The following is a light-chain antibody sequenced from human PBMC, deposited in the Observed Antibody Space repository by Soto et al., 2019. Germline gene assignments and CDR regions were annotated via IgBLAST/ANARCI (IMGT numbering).Light chain of an antibody. Sequence: QSALTQPPSASGSPGQSVTISCTGTSSDVGGYDYVSWNQQHPGKAPKLIIYEVTKRPSGVPDRFSGSKSGSTASLTVSGLQAEDEADYYCTSYAGSNNLVFGGGTKLTVL. CDR1: SSDVGGYDY. V-gene: IGLV2-8*01. CDR3: TSYAGSNNLV. J-gene: IGLJ2*01. CDR2: EVT.